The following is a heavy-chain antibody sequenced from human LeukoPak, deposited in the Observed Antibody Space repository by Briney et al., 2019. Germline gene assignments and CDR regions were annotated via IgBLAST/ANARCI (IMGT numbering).Heavy chain of an antibody. D-gene: IGHD1-26*01. J-gene: IGHJ4*02. CDR1: GYTFTSYG. CDR2: INPNSGGT. Sequence: GASVKVSCKASGYTFTSYGISWVRQAPGQGLEWMGWINPNSGGTNYAQKFQGRVTMTRDTSISTAYMELSRLRSDDTAVYYCAINRMLVSYETYYFDYWGQGTLVTVSS. CDR3: AINRMLVSYETYYFDY. V-gene: IGHV1-2*02.